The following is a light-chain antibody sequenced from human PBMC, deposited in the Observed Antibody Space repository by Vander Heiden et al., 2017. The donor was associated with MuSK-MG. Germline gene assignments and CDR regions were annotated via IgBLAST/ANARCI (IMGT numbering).Light chain of an antibody. CDR2: LNSDGSH. Sequence: QLVLTQSPSASASLGASVKPTCTLSSGHSSYAIAWPQQQPEKGPRYLMKLNSDGSHSKGGGIPGRFSGSSSGAERYLAVSRLHSGDGAYYFWQAWGTGIVVFGGGTKLTVL. J-gene: IGLJ2*01. V-gene: IGLV4-69*01. CDR3: QAWGTGIVV. CDR1: SGHSSYA.